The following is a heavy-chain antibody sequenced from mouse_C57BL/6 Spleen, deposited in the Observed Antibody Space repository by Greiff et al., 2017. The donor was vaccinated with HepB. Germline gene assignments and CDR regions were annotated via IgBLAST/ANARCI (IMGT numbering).Heavy chain of an antibody. D-gene: IGHD1-1*01. CDR2: IYPGDGDT. CDR1: GYAFSSSW. CDR3: AREKYYGSSYDYAMDY. V-gene: IGHV1-82*01. J-gene: IGHJ4*01. Sequence: QVQLQQSGPELVKPGASVKISCKASGYAFSSSWMTWVKQRPGKGLEWIGRIYPGDGDTNYNEKFKGKATLTADKSSSTAYMQLSSLTSEDSAVYYCAREKYYGSSYDYAMDYWGQGTSVTVSS.